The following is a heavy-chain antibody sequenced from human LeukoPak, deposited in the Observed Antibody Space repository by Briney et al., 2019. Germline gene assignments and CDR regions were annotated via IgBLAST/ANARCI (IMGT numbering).Heavy chain of an antibody. Sequence: GGSLRLSCAASGFTFSSYSMNWVRQAPGKGLEWVSSISSSSSYIYYADSVKGRFTISRDNAKNSLYLQMNSLRAEDTAVYYCASGVCDFWSGYYREVDYWGQGTLVTVSS. CDR1: GFTFSSYS. V-gene: IGHV3-21*01. J-gene: IGHJ4*02. D-gene: IGHD3-3*01. CDR2: ISSSSSYI. CDR3: ASGVCDFWSGYYREVDY.